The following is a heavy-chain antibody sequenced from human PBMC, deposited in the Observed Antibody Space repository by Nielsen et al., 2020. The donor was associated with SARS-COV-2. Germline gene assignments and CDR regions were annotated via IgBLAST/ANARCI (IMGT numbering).Heavy chain of an antibody. V-gene: IGHV3-48*04. J-gene: IGHJ4*02. CDR3: ARGGYYDYVWGSYRFPFDY. CDR2: ISSSSSTI. D-gene: IGHD3-16*02. Sequence: WIRQPPGKGLEWVLCISSSSSTIYYADSVKGRFTISRDNAKNSLYLQMNSLRAEDTAVYYCARGGYYDYVWGSYRFPFDYWGQGTLVTVSS.